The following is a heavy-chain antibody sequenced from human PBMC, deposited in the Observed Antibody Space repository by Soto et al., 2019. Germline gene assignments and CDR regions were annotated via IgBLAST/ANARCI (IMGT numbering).Heavy chain of an antibody. V-gene: IGHV1-69*18. CDR3: ARARLSNGDPNVYCYYGLDV. Sequence: QVQLMQSGAEVKKPGSSVNVSCKASGGTFRSFGISWVRQAPGQGLEWMGTIIPLFGKTNYAQKFQDRVTITADDSTNTAYMELSSLKAEDTALYYCARARLSNGDPNVYCYYGLDVWGQGTTVTVSS. J-gene: IGHJ6*02. CDR1: GGTFRSFG. CDR2: IIPLFGKT. D-gene: IGHD4-17*01.